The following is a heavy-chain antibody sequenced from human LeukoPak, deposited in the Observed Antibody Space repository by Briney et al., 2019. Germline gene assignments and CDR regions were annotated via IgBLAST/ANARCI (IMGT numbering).Heavy chain of an antibody. CDR2: IKADGSEA. D-gene: IGHD3-16*01. CDR1: GFTFSSHW. V-gene: IGHV3-7*01. J-gene: IGHJ5*02. CDR3: ASQSYARFDP. Sequence: GGTLRLSCAASGFTFSSHWMSWVRQAPGKGLEWVGNIKADGSEAYHVDSVKGRFTISRDNARNSLFLQMNSLRVEDTAVYYCASQSYARFDPWGQGTLVTVSS.